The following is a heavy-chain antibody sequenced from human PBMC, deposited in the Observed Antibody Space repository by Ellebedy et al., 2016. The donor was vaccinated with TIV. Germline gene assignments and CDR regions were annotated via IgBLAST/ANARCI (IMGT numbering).Heavy chain of an antibody. CDR2: IKEDGSEE. D-gene: IGHD1-26*01. V-gene: IGHV3-7*03. Sequence: GESLKISCAASGFTFSLNWMYWVRQAPGKGLEWVANIKEDGSEEYYVDSVKGRFTISRDNAKNSLYLQINSLRAEDTAVYYCVRDLHWSYFDWGQGTLVTVSS. CDR3: VRDLHWSYFD. J-gene: IGHJ4*02. CDR1: GFTFSLNW.